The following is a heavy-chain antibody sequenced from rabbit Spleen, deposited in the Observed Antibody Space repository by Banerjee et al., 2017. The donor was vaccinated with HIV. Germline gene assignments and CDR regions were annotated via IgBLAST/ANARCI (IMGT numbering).Heavy chain of an antibody. CDR3: ARLFAYAGYAGFGYATLDYFNL. CDR2: IYGGSGNT. CDR1: GFSLSRKYY. J-gene: IGHJ4*01. V-gene: IGHV1S45*01. Sequence: QEQLVESGGGLVKPGASLTLSCTASGFSLSRKYYMCWVRQAPGKGLEWIGCIYGGSGNTHYGDWAKGRFTISTTSSTTVTLQMTSLTAADTATYFCARLFAYAGYAGFGYATLDYFNLWGPGTLVTVS. D-gene: IGHD6-1*01.